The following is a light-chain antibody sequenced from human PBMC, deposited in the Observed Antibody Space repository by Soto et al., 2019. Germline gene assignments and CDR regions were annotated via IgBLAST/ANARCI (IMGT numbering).Light chain of an antibody. V-gene: IGLV2-14*03. CDR3: NSYREDHPRFYV. CDR1: HSDIGNYNY. CDR2: DVG. J-gene: IGLJ1*01. Sequence: QSVLTQPASVSGSPGQSITISCTGTHSDIGNYNYVSWYQHLPGKAPKLMIYDVGSRPSGVSSRFSGSESGNTASLAISGLQAEDEADYYCNSYREDHPRFYVFGTGTKVTVL.